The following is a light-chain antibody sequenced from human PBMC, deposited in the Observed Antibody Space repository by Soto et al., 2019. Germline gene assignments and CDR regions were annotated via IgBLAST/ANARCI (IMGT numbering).Light chain of an antibody. CDR2: RTS. CDR3: LQYNNWVPT. CDR1: QSISSN. J-gene: IGKJ1*01. Sequence: ETVMTQSPATLSVSPGERATLSCRASQSISSNLAWYQQKPGQAPRLLMFRTSTRATGIPARFSGSGSGTEFNITISSLQSEDFAVYYCLQYNNWVPTFGQGTKVDIK. V-gene: IGKV3-15*01.